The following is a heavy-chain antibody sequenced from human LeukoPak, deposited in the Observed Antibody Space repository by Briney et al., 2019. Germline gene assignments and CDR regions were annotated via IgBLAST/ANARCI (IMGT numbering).Heavy chain of an antibody. V-gene: IGHV1-69*13. CDR1: GGTFSNYA. CDR2: IIPIFGPG. D-gene: IGHD3-10*01. Sequence: WASVKVSCKASGGTFSNYAISWVRQAPGQGLEWMGGIIPIFGPGKHAQKFQGRVTITADESTSTAYMELSSLRSEDTAVYYCSGIDETIWFGDRDKGAFDIWGQGTMVTVSS. CDR3: SGIDETIWFGDRDKGAFDI. J-gene: IGHJ3*02.